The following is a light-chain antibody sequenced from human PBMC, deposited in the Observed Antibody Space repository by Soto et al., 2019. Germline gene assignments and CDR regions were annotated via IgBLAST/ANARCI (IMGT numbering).Light chain of an antibody. CDR1: QDISTY. CDR3: QQNYSTTWT. CDR2: AAS. V-gene: IGKV1-39*01. Sequence: DIQMTRSPSSLSPSVGDRVTITCRASQDISTYLNWYQQKPGKAPKLLIYAASSLQSGVPSRFSGSGSETDFTLTISRLQPEDFATYSCQQNYSTTWTFGQGTKVEIK. J-gene: IGKJ1*01.